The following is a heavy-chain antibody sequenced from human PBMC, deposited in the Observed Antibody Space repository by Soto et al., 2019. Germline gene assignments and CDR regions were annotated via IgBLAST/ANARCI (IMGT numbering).Heavy chain of an antibody. D-gene: IGHD5-18*01. CDR3: AILGGWIQLSEGY. CDR2: ISGSGGST. Sequence: EVQLLESGGGLVQPGGSLRLSCAASGFTFSSYAMSWVRQAPGKGLEWVSAISGSGGSTYYADSVKGRFTISRDNSKNTLYLQMNSLRAEDTAVYYCAILGGWIQLSEGYWGQGTLVTVSS. V-gene: IGHV3-23*01. CDR1: GFTFSSYA. J-gene: IGHJ4*02.